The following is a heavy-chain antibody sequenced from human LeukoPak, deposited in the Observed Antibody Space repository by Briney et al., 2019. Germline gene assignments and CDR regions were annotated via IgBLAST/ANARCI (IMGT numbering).Heavy chain of an antibody. J-gene: IGHJ4*02. Sequence: PSETLSLTCTVSGGSISSGDYYWSWIRQPPGKGLEWIGYIYYSGSTYYNPSLKSRVTISADTSKNQFSLKLSSVTAADTAVYYCARETGTTSTTYYFDYWGQGTLVTVSS. CDR2: IYYSGST. D-gene: IGHD1-1*01. CDR3: ARETGTTSTTYYFDY. V-gene: IGHV4-30-4*01. CDR1: GGSISSGDYY.